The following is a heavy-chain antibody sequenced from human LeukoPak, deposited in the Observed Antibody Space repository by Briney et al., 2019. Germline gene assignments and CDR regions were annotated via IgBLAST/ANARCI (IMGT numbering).Heavy chain of an antibody. CDR3: ARDSGSSEYYFDY. J-gene: IGHJ4*02. D-gene: IGHD1-26*01. Sequence: GGSLRLSCAASGFTFSSYAMSWVRQAPGRGLEWVSAISGSGGSTYYADSVKGRFTISRDNAKNTLYLQMNSLRAEDTAVYYCARDSGSSEYYFDYWAREPWSPSPQ. CDR1: GFTFSSYA. CDR2: ISGSGGST. V-gene: IGHV3-23*01.